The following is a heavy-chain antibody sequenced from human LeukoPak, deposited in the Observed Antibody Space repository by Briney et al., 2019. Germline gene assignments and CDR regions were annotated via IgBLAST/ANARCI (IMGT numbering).Heavy chain of an antibody. J-gene: IGHJ4*02. CDR2: ISAYNGNT. Sequence: ASVKVSCKASGYTFTSYGISWVRQAPGQGLEWMGWISAYNGNTNYAQRLQGRVTMTTDTSTSTAYMELRSLRSDDTAVYYCARLDKESWFGELLPYYFDYWFQGTMV. CDR1: GYTFTSYG. D-gene: IGHD3-10*01. V-gene: IGHV1-18*01. CDR3: ARLDKESWFGELLPYYFDY.